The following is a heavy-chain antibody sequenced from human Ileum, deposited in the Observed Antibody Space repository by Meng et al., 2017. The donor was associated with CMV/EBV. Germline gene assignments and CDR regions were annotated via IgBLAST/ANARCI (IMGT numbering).Heavy chain of an antibody. CDR3: ARVGHSGWPGEGYYGMDV. CDR2: ISDSGSNI. D-gene: IGHD6-19*01. V-gene: IGHV3-48*03. CDR1: GFTFNSYG. Sequence: GGSLRLSCAASGFTFNSYGMMWVRQAPGKRLEWVSFISDSGSNIYYADSVKGRFTTSRDNAKKSLYLQMYSLTVEDRAVYYCARVGHSGWPGEGYYGMDVWGQGTTVTVSS. J-gene: IGHJ6*02.